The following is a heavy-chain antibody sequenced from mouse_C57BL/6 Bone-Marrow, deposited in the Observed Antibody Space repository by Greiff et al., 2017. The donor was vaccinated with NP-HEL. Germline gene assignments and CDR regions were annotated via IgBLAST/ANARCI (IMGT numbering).Heavy chain of an antibody. CDR1: GYAFSSSW. V-gene: IGHV1-82*01. CDR3: AQSTVVAKGCWYFDV. Sequence: QVQLQQSGPELVKPGASVKISCKASGYAFSSSWMNWVKQRPGKGLEWIGRIYPGGGDNNYNGTLKGKATLTAANSSSTAYMQLSSLTSEDSAVYFCAQSTVVAKGCWYFDVWGTGTTVTVSS. D-gene: IGHD1-1*01. J-gene: IGHJ1*03. CDR2: IYPGGGDN.